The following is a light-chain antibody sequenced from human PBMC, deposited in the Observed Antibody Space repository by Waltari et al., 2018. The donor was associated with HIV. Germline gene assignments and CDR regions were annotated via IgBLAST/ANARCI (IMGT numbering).Light chain of an antibody. Sequence: IVLTQSPGTLSLSPGERATLYCRASQSVSDSYLVWYQQKPGQAPRLLIYGASNRAPGIPDRFSGSGSGTDFTLTISRLDPEDFAVYYCQQFAGSVWTFGQGTRVEIK. J-gene: IGKJ1*01. CDR1: QSVSDSY. V-gene: IGKV3-20*01. CDR3: QQFAGSVWT. CDR2: GAS.